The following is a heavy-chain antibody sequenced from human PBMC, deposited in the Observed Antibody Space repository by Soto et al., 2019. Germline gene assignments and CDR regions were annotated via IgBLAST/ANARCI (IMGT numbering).Heavy chain of an antibody. CDR1: GFTFSTYG. D-gene: IGHD4-17*01. V-gene: IGHV3-30*18. CDR3: AKDPKYPDYGVLGYFQH. CDR2: ISYDGSNK. J-gene: IGHJ1*01. Sequence: GGSLRLSCAASGFTFSTYGMHWVRQAPGKGLEWVAVISYDGSNKYYADSMKGRFTISRDNSKNTLYLQMDSLRAEDTAVFYCAKDPKYPDYGVLGYFQHWGLGTLVTVSS.